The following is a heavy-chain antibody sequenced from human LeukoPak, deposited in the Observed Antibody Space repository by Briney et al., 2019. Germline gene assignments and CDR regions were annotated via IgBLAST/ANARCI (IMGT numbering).Heavy chain of an antibody. CDR3: AKDPSAAPRETQY. CDR1: GFTFSSYS. J-gene: IGHJ4*02. V-gene: IGHV3-48*04. D-gene: IGHD6-13*01. Sequence: GGSLRLSCAAPGFTFSSYSMNWVRQAPGKGLEWVSYISSSSSTIYYADSVKGRFTISRDNAKNSLYLQMNSLRAEDTAVYYCAKDPSAAPRETQYWGQGTLVTVSS. CDR2: ISSSSSTI.